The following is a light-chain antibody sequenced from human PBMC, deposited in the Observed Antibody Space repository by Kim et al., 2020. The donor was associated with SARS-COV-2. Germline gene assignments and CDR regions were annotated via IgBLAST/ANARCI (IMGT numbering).Light chain of an antibody. CDR1: SLRSYY. Sequence: LGQTVTITCQGESLRSYYASWYQQKPGQAPVLVIYGKNNRPSGIPDRFSGSSSGNTASLTITGAQAEDEADYYCNSRDSSGNHHYVFGTGTKVTVL. J-gene: IGLJ1*01. V-gene: IGLV3-19*01. CDR3: NSRDSSGNHHYV. CDR2: GKN.